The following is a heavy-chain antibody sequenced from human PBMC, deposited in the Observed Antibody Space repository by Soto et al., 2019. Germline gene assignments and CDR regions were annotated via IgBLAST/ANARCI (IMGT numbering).Heavy chain of an antibody. V-gene: IGHV3-23*01. CDR2: LTATSGRP. J-gene: IGHJ2*01. D-gene: IGHD6-13*01. CDR3: AKDLRGPEAGTWYLDL. CDR1: GFPFNTKS. Sequence: DVQLLESGGGLVQPGGSLRLSCTAFGFPFNTKSMTWVRQAPGKGLEWVSALTATSGRPYYADSVKGRFTISRDNSKNTLYLQMNNLGAEDTAFYYCAKDLRGPEAGTWYLDLWGRGTLVTVSS.